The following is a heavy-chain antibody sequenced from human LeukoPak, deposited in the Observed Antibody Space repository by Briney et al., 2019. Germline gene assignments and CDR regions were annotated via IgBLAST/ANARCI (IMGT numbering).Heavy chain of an antibody. D-gene: IGHD2-21*01. V-gene: IGHV4-59*05. CDR1: GGSISSYY. CDR3: ARHSEGPYYFDY. CDR2: VYYSGST. J-gene: IGHJ4*02. Sequence: PSETLSLTCNVSGGSISSYYWSWIRQPPGKGLEWIGSVYYSGSTYYNPSLKSRVTISVDTSKNQFSLRLSSVTAADTAVYYCARHSEGPYYFDYWGQGTLVTVSS.